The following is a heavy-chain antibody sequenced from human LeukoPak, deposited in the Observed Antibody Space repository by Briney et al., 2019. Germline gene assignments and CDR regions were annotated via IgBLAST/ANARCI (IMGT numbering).Heavy chain of an antibody. Sequence: GASVKVSCKASGYTFSSYGITWVRQAPGQGLEWMGWISAYNGNTNYAQKLQGRVTMTTDTSTSTAYMELRSLRSDDTAVYYCAKVRSGGSCCYFDYWGQGTLVTVSS. V-gene: IGHV1-18*01. D-gene: IGHD2-15*01. CDR2: ISAYNGNT. CDR3: AKVRSGGSCCYFDY. CDR1: GYTFSSYG. J-gene: IGHJ4*02.